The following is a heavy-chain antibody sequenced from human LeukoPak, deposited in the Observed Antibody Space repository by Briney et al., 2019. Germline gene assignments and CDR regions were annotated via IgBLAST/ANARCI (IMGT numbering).Heavy chain of an antibody. J-gene: IGHJ3*02. D-gene: IGHD3-10*01. Sequence: PAGSLRLSCAASGLTVSRNYMNWVRQAPGKGLEWVSVIYSGGSTYYADSVKGRFTIPRDNSKNTLYLQINRLRAEDTAVYYCARDGRGDGVPAENAFAIWGQGTMLTVS. V-gene: IGHV3-53*01. CDR3: ARDGRGDGVPAENAFAI. CDR1: GLTVSRNY. CDR2: IYSGGST.